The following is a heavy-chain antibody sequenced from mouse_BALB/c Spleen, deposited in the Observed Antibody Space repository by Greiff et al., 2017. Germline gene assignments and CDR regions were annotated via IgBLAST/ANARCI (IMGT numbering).Heavy chain of an antibody. CDR3: ARGYGNSFDY. D-gene: IGHD2-10*02. CDR2: ISTYYGDA. CDR1: GYTFTDYA. Sequence: VQLQQSGAELVRPGVSVKISCKGSGYTFTDYAMHWVKQSHAKSLEWIGVISTYYGDASYNQKFKGKATMTVDKSSSTAYMELARLTSEDSAIYYCARGYGNSFDYWGQGTTLTVSS. V-gene: IGHV1S137*01. J-gene: IGHJ2*01.